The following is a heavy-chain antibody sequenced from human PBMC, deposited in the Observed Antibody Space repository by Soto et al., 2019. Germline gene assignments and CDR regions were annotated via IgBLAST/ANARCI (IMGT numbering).Heavy chain of an antibody. CDR2: IHPSDSYT. Sequence: PGGSLKIFCKGSWNSFPSYWITWVRQMPGKGPEWMGRIHPSDSYTNYSPSFQGHIHISPDQSISPAYPPRSSPKASDPAMYYRARGEVVVVPAAIQDYYYGMDVWGQGTTVTVSS. J-gene: IGHJ6*02. CDR1: WNSFPSYW. V-gene: IGHV5-10-1*01. D-gene: IGHD2-2*02. CDR3: ARGEVVVVPAAIQDYYYGMDV.